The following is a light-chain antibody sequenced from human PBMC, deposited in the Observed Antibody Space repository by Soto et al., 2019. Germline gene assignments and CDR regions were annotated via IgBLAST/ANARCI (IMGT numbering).Light chain of an antibody. Sequence: QSALIQPPSVSGSPGQSVTISCTGTSSDVGSYDYVSWYQQHPGTVPKPMIYNVNTRPSGVPDRFSGSKSGNTASLAISGLQSEDEADYYCATWDDSLNGRAVFGGGTKLTVL. CDR2: NVN. CDR3: ATWDDSLNGRAV. J-gene: IGLJ3*02. V-gene: IGLV2-11*01. CDR1: SSDVGSYDY.